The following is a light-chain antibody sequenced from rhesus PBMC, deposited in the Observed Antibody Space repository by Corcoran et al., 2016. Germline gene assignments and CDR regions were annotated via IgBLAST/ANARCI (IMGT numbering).Light chain of an antibody. J-gene: IGKJ1*01. CDR3: LQHNSYPWT. V-gene: IGKV1-28*03. CDR1: QVISSY. Sequence: DIQVTQSPSSLSASVGDTVTITCRASQVISSYLNWFQQKPGKAPKLLLYGASRLETGVPSRFSGSGTGTDLTLIISSLQPEDFAVYYCLQHNSYPWTFGQGTKVEI. CDR2: GAS.